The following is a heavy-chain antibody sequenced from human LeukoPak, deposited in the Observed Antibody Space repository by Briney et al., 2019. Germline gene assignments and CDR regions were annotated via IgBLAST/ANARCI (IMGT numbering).Heavy chain of an antibody. CDR2: IYYSGST. CDR1: GGSISSHY. J-gene: IGHJ3*02. D-gene: IGHD3-3*01. CDR3: VREHDFWSCYRDAFDI. V-gene: IGHV4-59*11. Sequence: SETLSLTCTVSGGSISSHYWSWIRQPPGNGLEWIGNIYYSGSTNYNPSLKSRVTISVDTSNHQFSLKLSSVTAADTAVYFCVREHDFWSCYRDAFDIWGQGTVVTVSS.